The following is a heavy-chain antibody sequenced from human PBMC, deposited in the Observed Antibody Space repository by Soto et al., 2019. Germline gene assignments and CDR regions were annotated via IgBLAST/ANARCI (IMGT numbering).Heavy chain of an antibody. J-gene: IGHJ4*02. CDR3: ARHGAYTFSENFDF. CDR2: IDPTDSSS. CDR1: GYNFGGYW. Sequence: GESLKISCKGSGYNFGGYWISLVRQTPGKGLEWMGRIDPTDSSSNYNPSFEGHVTVSAEKSISTAYLEWSSLKTSDTAIYYCARHGAYTFSENFDFWGQGTLVTVSS. V-gene: IGHV5-10-1*01. D-gene: IGHD3-10*01.